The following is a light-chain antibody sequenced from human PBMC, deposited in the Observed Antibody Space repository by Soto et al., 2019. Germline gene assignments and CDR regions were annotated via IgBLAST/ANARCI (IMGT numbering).Light chain of an antibody. CDR1: SSDVGGYNY. Sequence: QSVLTQPASGSGSPGQSITISCTGTSSDVGGYNYVPWYQQHPGKAPKLMIYDVSNRPSGVSNRFSGSKSGNTASLTISGLQAEDEADYYCSSYTSSSTLYVFGTGTKVTVL. CDR3: SSYTSSSTLYV. J-gene: IGLJ1*01. V-gene: IGLV2-14*01. CDR2: DVS.